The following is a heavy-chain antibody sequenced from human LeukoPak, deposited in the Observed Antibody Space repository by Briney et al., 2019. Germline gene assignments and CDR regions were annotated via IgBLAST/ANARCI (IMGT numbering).Heavy chain of an antibody. CDR1: GFAFSFYA. D-gene: IGHD6-19*01. CDR3: AKPISGGLAVTADWFHP. V-gene: IGHV3-23*01. CDR2: INANSGTA. Sequence: GGSLRLSCAASGFAFSFYAMSWLRQPPGKGLEWVSTINANSGTASYAASVRGRFTISRDNSKNTLYLQVNTLRADDTATYYCAKPISGGLAVTADWFHPWGQGTLVVVSS. J-gene: IGHJ5*01.